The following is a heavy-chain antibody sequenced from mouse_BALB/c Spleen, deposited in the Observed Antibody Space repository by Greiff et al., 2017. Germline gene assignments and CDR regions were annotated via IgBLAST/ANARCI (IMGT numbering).Heavy chain of an antibody. CDR3: ARGGNYYGRPPMDY. CDR2: IRAGGST. CDR1: GFSLTSYG. V-gene: IGHV2-9*02. J-gene: IGHJ4*01. D-gene: IGHD1-1*01. Sequence: VHLVESGPGLVAPSQSLSITCTVSGFSLTSYGVHWVRQPPGKGLEWLGVIRAGGSTNYNSALMSRLSISKDNSKSQVFLKMNSLQTDDTAMYYGARGGNYYGRPPMDYWGQGTSVTVSA.